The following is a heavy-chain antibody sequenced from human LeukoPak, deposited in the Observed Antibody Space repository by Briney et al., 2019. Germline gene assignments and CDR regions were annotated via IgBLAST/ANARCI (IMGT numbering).Heavy chain of an antibody. Sequence: ASVKVSCKASGGTFSSYAISGVRQAPGQGREWMGRIIPIFGTANYAQKFQGRVTITTDESTSTAYMELSSLRSEDTAVYYCARDRWRDVCSGGSCNKFDYWGQGTLVTVSS. CDR2: IIPIFGTA. CDR1: GGTFSSYA. V-gene: IGHV1-69*05. CDR3: ARDRWRDVCSGGSCNKFDY. J-gene: IGHJ4*02. D-gene: IGHD2-15*01.